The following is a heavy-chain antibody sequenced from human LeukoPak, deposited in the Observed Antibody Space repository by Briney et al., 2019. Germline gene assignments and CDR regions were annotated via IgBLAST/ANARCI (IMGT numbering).Heavy chain of an antibody. CDR1: GGSISSGSYY. CDR2: IHYSGST. D-gene: IGHD2-15*01. J-gene: IGHJ3*02. V-gene: IGHV4-61*01. Sequence: SETLSLTCTVSGGSISSGSYYWSWIRQPPGKGLEWIGYIHYSGSTNYNPSLKSRVTISGDTSQNQFSLKLNSVTAADTAMYYCARAFGCYPGICGFDIWGQGTMVTVSS. CDR3: ARAFGCYPGICGFDI.